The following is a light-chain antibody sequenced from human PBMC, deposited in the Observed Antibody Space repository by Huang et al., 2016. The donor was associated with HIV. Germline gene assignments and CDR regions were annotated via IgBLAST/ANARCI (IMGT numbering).Light chain of an antibody. CDR3: QHYGTSPPMYT. J-gene: IGKJ2*01. CDR2: GAS. CDR1: QRVSTSY. V-gene: IGKV3-20*01. Sequence: EVVLTQSPGTLSLSPGERATLSCRASQRVSTSYLAWYQQTPGQAPRLLINGASSRATDIPDRFSGSGSGTDFTLTISRLEAEDFAVYYCQHYGTSPPMYTFGQGTKLEI.